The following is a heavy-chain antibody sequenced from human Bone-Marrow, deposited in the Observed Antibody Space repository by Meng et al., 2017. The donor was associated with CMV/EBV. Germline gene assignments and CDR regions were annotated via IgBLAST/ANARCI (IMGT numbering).Heavy chain of an antibody. V-gene: IGHV4-39*01. CDR1: GGSISSSSYY. CDR3: ARHKGFESCFVY. Sequence: SETLSLTCTVSGGSISSSSYYWGWIRQPPGKGLEWIGSIYYSGSTYYNPSLKSRVTISVDTSKNQFSLKLSSVTAADTAVYYCARHKGFESCFVYWGQGHRVTGYS. J-gene: IGHJ4*02. D-gene: IGHD3-10*01. CDR2: IYYSGST.